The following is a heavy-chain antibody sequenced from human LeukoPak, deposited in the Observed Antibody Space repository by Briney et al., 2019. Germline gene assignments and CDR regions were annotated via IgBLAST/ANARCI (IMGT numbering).Heavy chain of an antibody. J-gene: IGHJ5*02. Sequence: SVKVSCKASGGTFSSYAISWVRHAPGQGLEWIGGVIPIFGTANYAQKFQCRVTITADESTSTAYMELSSLRSEDTAVYYCARTVSYYDFWSGYDSWFDPWGQGTLVTVSS. V-gene: IGHV1-69*13. CDR2: VIPIFGTA. CDR3: ARTVSYYDFWSGYDSWFDP. D-gene: IGHD3-3*01. CDR1: GGTFSSYA.